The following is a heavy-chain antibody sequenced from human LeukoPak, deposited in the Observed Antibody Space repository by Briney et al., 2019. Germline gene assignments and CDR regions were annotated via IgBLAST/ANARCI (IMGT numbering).Heavy chain of an antibody. D-gene: IGHD4-17*01. CDR2: IYSGGST. J-gene: IGHJ4*02. CDR3: ARAHDYGDPPYYFDY. CDR1: GFTFSSNY. V-gene: IGHV3-53*01. Sequence: PGGSLTLSCAASGFTFSSNYMSWVRQAPGKELEWVSVIYSGGSTYYADSVKGRFTISRDNSKNTLYLQMNSLRAEDTAVYYCARAHDYGDPPYYFDYWGKGTLVTVSS.